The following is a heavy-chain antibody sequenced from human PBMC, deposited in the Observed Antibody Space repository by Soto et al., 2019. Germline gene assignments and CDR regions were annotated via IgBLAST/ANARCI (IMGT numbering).Heavy chain of an antibody. CDR1: GFTFSSYA. D-gene: IGHD2-15*01. V-gene: IGHV3-30*04. CDR2: TTSDGSNK. CDR3: ARWGCSGSNCNLNQRSFDL. Sequence: PGGSLRLSCATSGFTFSSYAMHWVRQAPGKGLEWVAVTTSDGSNKFYADSVKGRFTFSRDNSKNTMSLQMNSLRVEDTAVYYCARWGCSGSNCNLNQRSFDLWGQGTLVTVSS. J-gene: IGHJ4*02.